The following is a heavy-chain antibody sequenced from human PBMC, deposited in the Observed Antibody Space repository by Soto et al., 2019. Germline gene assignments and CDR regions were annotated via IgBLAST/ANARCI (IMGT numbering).Heavy chain of an antibody. CDR1: GFTFSSYG. CDR2: IWYDGSNK. D-gene: IGHD3-22*01. J-gene: IGHJ5*02. V-gene: IGHV3-33*01. Sequence: QVQLVESGGGVVQPGRSLRLSCAASGFTFSSYGMHWVRQAPGKGLEWVAVIWYDGSNKYYADSVKGRFTISRDNSKNTVYLQMNSLRAEDTAVYYCARDTADSSGYYYVHDDNNWFGPWGQGTLVTVSS. CDR3: ARDTADSSGYYYVHDDNNWFGP.